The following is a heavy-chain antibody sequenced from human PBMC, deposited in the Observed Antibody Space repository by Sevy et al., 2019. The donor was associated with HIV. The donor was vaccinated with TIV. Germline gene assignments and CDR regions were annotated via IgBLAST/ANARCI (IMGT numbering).Heavy chain of an antibody. CDR2: ISWNSGAL. V-gene: IGHV3-9*01. Sequence: SLKISCAGSGFTFGDYAMHWVRQVPGKGLEWVSGISWNSGALDHADSVKGRFTISRDNSKNTLYLQMNSLRVEDTAVYYCAKRGGHDTSGYVSYYYYGMDVWGQGTTVTVSS. D-gene: IGHD3-22*01. J-gene: IGHJ6*02. CDR3: AKRGGHDTSGYVSYYYYGMDV. CDR1: GFTFGDYA.